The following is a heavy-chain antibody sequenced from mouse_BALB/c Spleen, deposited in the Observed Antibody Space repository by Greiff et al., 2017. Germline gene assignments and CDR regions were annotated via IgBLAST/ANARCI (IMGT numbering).Heavy chain of an antibody. CDR1: GFTLSDYY. J-gene: IGHJ2*01. D-gene: IGHD2-14*01. CDR2: ISDGGSYT. V-gene: IGHV5-4*02. CDR3: AQYDAGY. Sequence: EVNVVESGGGLVKPGGSLKLSCAASGFTLSDYYMYWVRQTPEKRLEWVATISDGGSYTYYPDSVKGRFTISRDNAKNNLYLQMSSLKSDDTAMYYCAQYDAGYWGQGTTLTVSS.